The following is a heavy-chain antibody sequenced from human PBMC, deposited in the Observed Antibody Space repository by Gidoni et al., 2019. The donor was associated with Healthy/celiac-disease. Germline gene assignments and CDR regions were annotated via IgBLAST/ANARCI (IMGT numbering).Heavy chain of an antibody. Sequence: EVQLVESGGGLVKPGGSLRLSCAAPGFTFSSYSMNWVRHAPGKGLGLVSSISSSSSYIYYADSVKGRFTISRDNAKNSLYLQMNSLRAEDTAVYDCARDATLLPKYYYYYYGMDVWGQGTTVTVSS. CDR3: ARDATLLPKYYYYYYGMDV. J-gene: IGHJ6*02. CDR1: GFTFSSYS. V-gene: IGHV3-21*01. CDR2: ISSSSSYI. D-gene: IGHD2-15*01.